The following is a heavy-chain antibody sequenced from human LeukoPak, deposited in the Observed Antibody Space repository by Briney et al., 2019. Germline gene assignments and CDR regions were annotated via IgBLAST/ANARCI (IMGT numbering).Heavy chain of an antibody. J-gene: IGHJ4*02. V-gene: IGHV4-61*01. Sequence: SETLSLTCTVSGGSVSSGSYYWSWIRQPPGKGLEWIGYIYYSGSTNYNPSLKSRVTISVDTSKNQFSLKLSSVTAADTAVYYCARASYQLPYYFDYWGQGTLVTVSS. D-gene: IGHD2-2*01. CDR3: ARASYQLPYYFDY. CDR1: GGSVSSGSYY. CDR2: IYYSGST.